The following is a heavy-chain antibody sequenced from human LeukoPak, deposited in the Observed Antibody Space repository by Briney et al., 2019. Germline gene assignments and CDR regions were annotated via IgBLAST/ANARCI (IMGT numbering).Heavy chain of an antibody. CDR1: GFTFSSYE. J-gene: IGHJ4*02. CDR3: ARSTLERHGEIDY. Sequence: GGSLRLSCVASGFTFSSYEMNWVRQAPGKGLEWVSYISSSGNRIYYADSAKGRFTISRDNARNSLYLQMNSLRAEDTAVYYCARSTLERHGEIDYWGQGTLVTVSS. V-gene: IGHV3-48*03. D-gene: IGHD1-1*01. CDR2: ISSSGNRI.